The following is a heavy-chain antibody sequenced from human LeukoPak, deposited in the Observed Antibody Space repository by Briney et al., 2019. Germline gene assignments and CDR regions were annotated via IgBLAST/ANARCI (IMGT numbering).Heavy chain of an antibody. CDR3: ARVGDTAAFDI. J-gene: IGHJ3*02. Sequence: GGSLRLSCVASGFTFRSFAMHWVRQAPGKGLEYVSAISSIGGSRYYANSVEGRFSISRDNAKETLYLQMGSLRVEDMAVYYCARVGDTAAFDIWGQGTMVTVSS. CDR2: ISSIGGSR. V-gene: IGHV3-64*01. D-gene: IGHD1-26*01. CDR1: GFTFRSFA.